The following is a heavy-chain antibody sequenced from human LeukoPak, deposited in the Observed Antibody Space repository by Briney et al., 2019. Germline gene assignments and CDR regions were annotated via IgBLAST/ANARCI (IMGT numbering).Heavy chain of an antibody. V-gene: IGHV4-4*07. D-gene: IGHD7-27*01. CDR3: ARGRVTGDYYYYYYMDV. CDR2: IYTSGST. J-gene: IGHJ6*03. Sequence: SETLSLTCTVSGGSISSYYWSWIRQPAGKGLEWIGRIYTSGSTNYNPSLKSRVTISVDKSKNQFSLKLSSVTAADTAVYYCARGRVTGDYYYYYYMDVWGKGTTVTVS. CDR1: GGSISSYY.